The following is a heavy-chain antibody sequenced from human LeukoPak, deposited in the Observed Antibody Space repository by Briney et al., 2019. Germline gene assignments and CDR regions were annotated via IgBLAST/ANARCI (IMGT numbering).Heavy chain of an antibody. D-gene: IGHD3-22*01. CDR1: GFTFSDYG. CDR2: IWCDGSKK. Sequence: GRSLRLSCAASGFTFSDYGMHWVRQGPGKGLEWVALIWCDGSKKYYADSVKGRFIISRDNSKNTLYLQMNSLRAEDTAVYYCARGMDYYEHLAYWGQGTLVTVSS. V-gene: IGHV3-33*01. J-gene: IGHJ4*02. CDR3: ARGMDYYEHLAY.